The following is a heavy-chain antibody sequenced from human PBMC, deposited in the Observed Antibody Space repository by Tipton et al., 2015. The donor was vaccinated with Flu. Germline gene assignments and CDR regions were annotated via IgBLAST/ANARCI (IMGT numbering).Heavy chain of an antibody. Sequence: TLSLTCIVSGGSIRNDKDHWSWIRRPAGKALEWIGRIYSTGMTKYNPSLKSQVTISLDTSKNQFSLRLNSVTAADTAVYFCARERLGEYNSAGYPDSWGQGTLVTVSP. CDR1: GGSIRNDKDH. V-gene: IGHV4-61*02. CDR3: ARERLGEYNSAGYPDS. CDR2: IYSTGMT. J-gene: IGHJ4*02. D-gene: IGHD3-16*01.